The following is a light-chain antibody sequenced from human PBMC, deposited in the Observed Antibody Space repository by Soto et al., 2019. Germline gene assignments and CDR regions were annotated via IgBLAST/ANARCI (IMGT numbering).Light chain of an antibody. J-gene: IGKJ3*01. Sequence: IVFSQSPCALSVSPGERATLSCRASQSVSSSYLAWYQQKPGQAPRLLIYGASSRATGIPDRFSGSGSGTDFTLTISRLEPEDFAVYYCQQSGSSPFTFGPGTKVDIK. CDR1: QSVSSSY. V-gene: IGKV3-20*01. CDR3: QQSGSSPFT. CDR2: GAS.